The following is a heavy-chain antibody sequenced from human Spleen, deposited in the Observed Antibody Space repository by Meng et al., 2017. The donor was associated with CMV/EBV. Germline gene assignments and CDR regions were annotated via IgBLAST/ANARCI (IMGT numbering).Heavy chain of an antibody. CDR2: INPSGGSA. D-gene: IGHD2-15*01. CDR3: ARDRESGGFFYFGY. Sequence: ASGQTCSNYCMRWVRQAPGQGLEWMGRINPSGGSATYAQKFQGRVTMTRDTSTTTVYMELSSLRSEDTAVYYCARDRESGGFFYFGYWGQGTLVTVSS. V-gene: IGHV1-46*01. CDR1: GQTCSNYC. J-gene: IGHJ4*02.